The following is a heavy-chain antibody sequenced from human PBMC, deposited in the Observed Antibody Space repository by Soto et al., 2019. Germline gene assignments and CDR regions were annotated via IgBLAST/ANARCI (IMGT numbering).Heavy chain of an antibody. CDR2: ISGSGGGT. CDR3: AKAGADYPYSYFDL. Sequence: EVQLLESGGGLVQPGGSLRLSCAASGFTFTSYAMNWVRQAPGKGLEWVSGISGSGGGTYYADSVKGRFAISRDNSKNTLYLQMNSPSAEDTAVYYCAKAGADYPYSYFDLWGRGTLVTVSS. V-gene: IGHV3-23*01. D-gene: IGHD4-17*01. J-gene: IGHJ2*01. CDR1: GFTFTSYA.